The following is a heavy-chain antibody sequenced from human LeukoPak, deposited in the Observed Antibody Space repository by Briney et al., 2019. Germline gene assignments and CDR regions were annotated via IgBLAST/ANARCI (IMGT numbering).Heavy chain of an antibody. Sequence: ASVTVPCKASGYTFTSYGISWVRQAPGQGLEWMGWISAYNGNTNYAQKLQGRVTMTTDTSTSTAYMELRSLRSDDTAVYYCARAGGRGYDILTGYNYYYYGMDVWGQGTTVTVSS. CDR3: ARAGGRGYDILTGYNYYYYGMDV. V-gene: IGHV1-18*01. CDR2: ISAYNGNT. CDR1: GYTFTSYG. D-gene: IGHD3-9*01. J-gene: IGHJ6*02.